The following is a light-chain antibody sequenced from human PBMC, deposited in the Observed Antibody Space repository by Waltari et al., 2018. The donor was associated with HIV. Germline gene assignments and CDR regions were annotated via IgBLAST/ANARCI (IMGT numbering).Light chain of an antibody. J-gene: IGLJ2*01. CDR2: SNN. CDR1: SSNIGRNT. V-gene: IGLV1-44*01. Sequence: QSVLTQPPSASGTPGQRVTISCSGSSSNIGRNTVNWYQQLPGTAPKLLIYSNNQRPSGVPDRFSGSKSGTLASLAISGLQSEDEADYYCAAWDDSLNGHVVFGGGTKLTVL. CDR3: AAWDDSLNGHVV.